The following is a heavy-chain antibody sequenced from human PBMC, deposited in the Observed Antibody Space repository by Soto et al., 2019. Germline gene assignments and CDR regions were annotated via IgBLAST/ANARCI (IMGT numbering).Heavy chain of an antibody. V-gene: IGHV1-18*01. CDR3: ARLFGGVMVFDY. CDR1: GYTFTSYV. J-gene: IGHJ4*02. Sequence: ASLKVSCKSSGYTFTSYVISWVRQAPGQGLEWMGWISAYNGNTNYAQKLQGRVTMTTDTSTSTAYMELRSLRSDDTAVYYCARLFGGVMVFDYWGQGTLVTVSS. CDR2: ISAYNGNT. D-gene: IGHD3-16*02.